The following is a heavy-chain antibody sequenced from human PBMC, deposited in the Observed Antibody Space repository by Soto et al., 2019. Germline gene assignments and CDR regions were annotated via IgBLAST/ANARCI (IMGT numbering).Heavy chain of an antibody. CDR2: ISSSSSYI. D-gene: IGHD6-6*01. V-gene: IGHV3-21*01. Sequence: GGSLRLSCAASGFTFSSYSMNWVRQAPGKGLEWVSSISSSSSYIYYADSVKGRFTISRDNAKNSLYLQMNSLRAEDTAVYYCARSAEYSSSRYWFDPWGQGTLVTVSS. CDR3: ARSAEYSSSRYWFDP. CDR1: GFTFSSYS. J-gene: IGHJ5*02.